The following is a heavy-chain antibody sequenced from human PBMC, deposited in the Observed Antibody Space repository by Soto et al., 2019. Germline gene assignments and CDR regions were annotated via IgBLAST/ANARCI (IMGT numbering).Heavy chain of an antibody. D-gene: IGHD2-15*01. V-gene: IGHV3-30-3*01. J-gene: IGHJ6*02. CDR1: GFTFRSYA. CDR2: ISYDGSNK. Sequence: QVQLVESGGGVVQPGRSLGLSCAASGFTFRSYAMHWVRQAPGKGLECVAVISYDGSNKFYRDYVKSRFTISRDNSKNTLYLQINSLRYEDTAVYYCARGDREDIAVVIGVRPGEYGVDVWGQGTTVTVSS. CDR3: ARGDREDIAVVIGVRPGEYGVDV.